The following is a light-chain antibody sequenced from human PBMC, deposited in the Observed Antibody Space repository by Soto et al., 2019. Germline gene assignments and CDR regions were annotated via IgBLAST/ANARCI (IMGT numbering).Light chain of an antibody. CDR3: QQSYSTTWT. J-gene: IGKJ1*01. Sequence: DIQITQSPSSLSVSVGDRVTITCRASQGISTYLNCYQQKPGKAPKLLIYAASSLQSGVPSRFSGSGSETDFTLTISSLQPEDFATYSCQQSYSTTWTFGQGTKVDIK. CDR1: QGISTY. V-gene: IGKV1-39*01. CDR2: AAS.